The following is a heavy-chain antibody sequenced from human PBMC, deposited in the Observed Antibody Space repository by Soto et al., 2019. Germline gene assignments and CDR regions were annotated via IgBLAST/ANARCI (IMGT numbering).Heavy chain of an antibody. D-gene: IGHD3-10*01. Sequence: QVQLQESGPGLVKPSETLSLTCTISGGPLNNYYCSWFRQPRGQGLEWIGYMGYNGFTRYNPSLRSRVAISLDTAKTQFSLNLSSVTAADTGLYYCARQGFGELHGLVDVWGQGIRVTVSS. J-gene: IGHJ6*02. CDR1: GGPLNNYY. CDR3: ARQGFGELHGLVDV. V-gene: IGHV4-59*08. CDR2: MGYNGFT.